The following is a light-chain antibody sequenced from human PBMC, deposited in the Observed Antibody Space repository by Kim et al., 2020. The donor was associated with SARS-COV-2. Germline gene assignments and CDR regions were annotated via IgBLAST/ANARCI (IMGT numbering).Light chain of an antibody. CDR2: DVS. CDR3: CSYAGSYV. CDR1: SSDVGGYNY. J-gene: IGLJ1*01. Sequence: SPGQSVTISCTGTSSDVGGYNYVSWYQQHPGKAPKLMIYDVSKRPSGVPDRFSGSTSGNTASLTISGLQAEDEADYYCCSYAGSYVFGTGTKVTVL. V-gene: IGLV2-11*01.